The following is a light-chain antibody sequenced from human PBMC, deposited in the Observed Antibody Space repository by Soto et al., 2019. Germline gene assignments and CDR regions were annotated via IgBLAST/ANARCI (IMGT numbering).Light chain of an antibody. CDR2: KAS. V-gene: IGKV1-5*03. CDR3: QQYNTYPLT. Sequence: DIQMTQSPSTLSASVGDRVTITCRASQSISTWLAWYQQKPGKAPKLLIYKASSLESGVPPRFSGSGSGTEFTLTISSLQPDDFATYYCQQYNTYPLTFGGGTTVEI. J-gene: IGKJ4*01. CDR1: QSISTW.